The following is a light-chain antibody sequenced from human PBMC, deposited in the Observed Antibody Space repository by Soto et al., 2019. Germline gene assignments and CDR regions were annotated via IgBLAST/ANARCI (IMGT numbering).Light chain of an antibody. Sequence: DIVMTQSPLSLPVTPGEAASISCRSTQSLLQSNGYIYLAWYQQRPGQTPRLLIYAASSRATGIPDRFSGSGSGTDFTLTISRLEPEDFAVYYCQQYGTSPQTFGQGTKVDIK. J-gene: IGKJ1*01. CDR3: QQYGTSPQT. CDR1: QSLLQSNGYIY. V-gene: IGKV3-20*01. CDR2: AAS.